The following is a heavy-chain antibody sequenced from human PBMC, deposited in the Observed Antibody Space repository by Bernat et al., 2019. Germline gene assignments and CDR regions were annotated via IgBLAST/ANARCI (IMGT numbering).Heavy chain of an antibody. J-gene: IGHJ4*01. CDR1: GGSISSSGYY. V-gene: IGHV4-39*01. CDR2: IYYSGST. Sequence: QLQLQESGPGLVKPSETLSLTCTVSGGSISSSGYYWGWIRQPPGKGLEWIASIYYSGSTYYNPSLKSRVTISVDTSKNQFSLKLSSVTAADTAVYYCATYGSGSYYHFDCWGHGTLVTISS. CDR3: ATYGSGSYYHFDC. D-gene: IGHD3-10*01.